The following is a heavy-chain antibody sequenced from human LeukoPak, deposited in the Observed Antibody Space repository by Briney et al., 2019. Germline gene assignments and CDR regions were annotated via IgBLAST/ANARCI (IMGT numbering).Heavy chain of an antibody. D-gene: IGHD3-22*01. CDR3: SRFDLDYDGSRYASDGLDV. CDR1: GFTFSGSA. CDR2: IRTKPDNYAA. Sequence: GGSLRLSCAASGFTFSGSAVHWVRQASGKGLEWLGRIRTKPDNYAAAYAASVKGRFTISRDDSKNSAYLQMDSLKAEDTAGYYCSRFDLDYDGSRYASDGLDVWGQGTTVIVSS. J-gene: IGHJ6*02. V-gene: IGHV3-73*01.